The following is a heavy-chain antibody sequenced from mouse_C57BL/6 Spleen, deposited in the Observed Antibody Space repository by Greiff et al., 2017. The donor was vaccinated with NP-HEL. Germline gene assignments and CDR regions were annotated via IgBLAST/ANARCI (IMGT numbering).Heavy chain of an antibody. V-gene: IGHV1-61*01. D-gene: IGHD3-1*01. J-gene: IGHJ4*01. Sequence: QVQLQQPGAELVRPGSSVKLSCKASGYTFTSYWMDWVKQRPGQGLEWIGNIYPSDSETHYNQKFKDKATLTVDKSSSTAYMHLSSLTSEDSAVYYCARSHGPYAMDYWGQGTSVTVSS. CDR3: ARSHGPYAMDY. CDR2: IYPSDSET. CDR1: GYTFTSYW.